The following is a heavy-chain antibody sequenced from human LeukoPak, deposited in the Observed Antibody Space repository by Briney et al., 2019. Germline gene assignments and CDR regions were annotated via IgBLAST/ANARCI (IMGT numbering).Heavy chain of an antibody. J-gene: IGHJ5*02. CDR1: GFTFSSYS. Sequence: GGSLRLSCAASGFTFSSYSMNWVRQAPGKGLEWVSSISSSSSYIYYADSVKGRFTISRDNAKNSLYLQMNSLGAEDTAVYYCATTKVRGVNRNWFDPWGQGTLVTVSS. CDR2: ISSSSSYI. V-gene: IGHV3-21*01. D-gene: IGHD3-10*01. CDR3: ATTKVRGVNRNWFDP.